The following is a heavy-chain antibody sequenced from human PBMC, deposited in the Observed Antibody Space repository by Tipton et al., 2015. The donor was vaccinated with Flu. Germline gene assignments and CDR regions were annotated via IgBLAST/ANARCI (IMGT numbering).Heavy chain of an antibody. D-gene: IGHD3-10*02. CDR3: ARHTGDSVRGVIDY. CDR2: IYHSGTT. J-gene: IGHJ4*02. CDR1: GYSIRSAYY. Sequence: TLSLTCSVSGYSIRSAYYWGWVRRPPGKGLGWIGTIYHSGTTYHNPSLKSRLTISVDTSKNQFSLRLSSVTAADTAVYYCARHTGDSVRGVIDYWGQGTLVTVSS. V-gene: IGHV4-38-2*01.